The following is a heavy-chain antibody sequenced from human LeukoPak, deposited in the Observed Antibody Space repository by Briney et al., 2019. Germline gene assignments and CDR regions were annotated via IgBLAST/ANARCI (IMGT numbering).Heavy chain of an antibody. Sequence: SETLSLTCTVSGGSISSYYWSWIRQPPGKGLEWIGYIYYSGTTKYNPSLKSRVTISVDTSKNQISLKVSSVTAADTAVYYCARDVLAYCGGDCYSGYFDYWGQGTLVPVSS. D-gene: IGHD2-21*02. V-gene: IGHV4-59*01. CDR1: GGSISSYY. CDR3: ARDVLAYCGGDCYSGYFDY. J-gene: IGHJ4*02. CDR2: IYYSGTT.